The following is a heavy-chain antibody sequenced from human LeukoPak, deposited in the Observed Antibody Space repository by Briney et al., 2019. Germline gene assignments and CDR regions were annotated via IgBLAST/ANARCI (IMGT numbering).Heavy chain of an antibody. J-gene: IGHJ4*02. V-gene: IGHV3-9*01. CDR2: ISWNSGSI. Sequence: GGSLRLSCEASGFTFDDYAMHWVRQAPGKGLEWVSGISWNSGSIGYADSVKGRFTISRDNAKNSLYLQMNSLRAEDTALYYCASRGGSYQFDYWGQGTLVTVSS. D-gene: IGHD3-10*01. CDR1: GFTFDDYA. CDR3: ASRGGSYQFDY.